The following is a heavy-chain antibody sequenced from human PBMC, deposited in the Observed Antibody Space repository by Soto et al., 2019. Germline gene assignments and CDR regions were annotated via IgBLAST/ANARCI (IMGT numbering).Heavy chain of an antibody. V-gene: IGHV3-9*01. CDR1: GFTFDGYA. J-gene: IGHJ4*02. Sequence: PGGSLRLSCAASGFTFDGYAMHWVRQAPGKGLEWVSGISWNSGSIGYADSVKGRFTISRDNAKNSLYLQMNSLRAEDTALYYCAKDSPIGLRKWLGVFDYWGQGTLVTVSS. D-gene: IGHD6-19*01. CDR2: ISWNSGSI. CDR3: AKDSPIGLRKWLGVFDY.